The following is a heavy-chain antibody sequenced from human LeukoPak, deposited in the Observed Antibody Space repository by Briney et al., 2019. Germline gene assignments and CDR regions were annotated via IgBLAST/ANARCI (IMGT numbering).Heavy chain of an antibody. Sequence: GESLKIPCKGSGYSFTKYWIGWVRQMPGKGLEWMGIIYPGDPDTTYSPSFQGQVTISADKSISTAYLQWSSLRASDTAIYYCARRRGVTATLNYFDYWGQGTLVTVSS. CDR1: GYSFTKYW. V-gene: IGHV5-51*01. J-gene: IGHJ4*02. D-gene: IGHD2-21*02. CDR3: ARRRGVTATLNYFDY. CDR2: IYPGDPDT.